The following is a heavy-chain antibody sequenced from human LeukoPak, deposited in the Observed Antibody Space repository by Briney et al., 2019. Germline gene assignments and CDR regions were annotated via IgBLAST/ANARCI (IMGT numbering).Heavy chain of an antibody. CDR2: ISGSGGST. CDR1: GFTFRSYA. Sequence: GGSLRLSCAASGFTFRSYAMSWVRQAPGKGLEWVSAISGSGGSTYYADSVKGRFTISRDNSKDILYLQMNSLRAEDTAVYYCANPSLDSSGWPKGAYYYYGMDVWGQGTTVTVSS. V-gene: IGHV3-23*01. D-gene: IGHD6-19*01. CDR3: ANPSLDSSGWPKGAYYYYGMDV. J-gene: IGHJ6*02.